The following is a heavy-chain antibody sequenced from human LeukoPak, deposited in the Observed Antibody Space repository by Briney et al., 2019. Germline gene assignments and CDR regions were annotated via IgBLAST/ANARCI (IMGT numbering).Heavy chain of an antibody. J-gene: IGHJ6*02. Sequence: SETLSLTCTVSGGSISSYYWSWIRQPPGKGLEWIGYIYYSGSTNYNPSLKSRVTISVDTSKNQFSLKLSSVTAADTAVYYCARGIAVNKIYYYYGMDVWGQGTTVTVSS. CDR1: GGSISSYY. D-gene: IGHD6-19*01. V-gene: IGHV4-59*12. CDR3: ARGIAVNKIYYYYGMDV. CDR2: IYYSGST.